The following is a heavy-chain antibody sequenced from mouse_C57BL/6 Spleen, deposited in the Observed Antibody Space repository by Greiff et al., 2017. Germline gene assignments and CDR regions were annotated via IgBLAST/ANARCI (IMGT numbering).Heavy chain of an antibody. D-gene: IGHD1-1*01. CDR1: GFTFSDYG. V-gene: IGHV5-15*01. CDR2: ISNLGYSI. CDR3: ARRRYPGYFDG. J-gene: IGHJ1*01. Sequence: EVKLVESGGGLVQPGGSLKLSCAASGFTFSDYGMAWVRQAPRKGPEWVGFISNLGYSIYYADTVKGRFTISGENAKNTLYLEMSSLRSEDTAIDYYARRRYPGYFDGGGGETTVTVSS.